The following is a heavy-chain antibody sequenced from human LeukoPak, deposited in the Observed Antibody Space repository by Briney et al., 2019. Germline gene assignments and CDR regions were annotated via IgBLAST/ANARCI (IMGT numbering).Heavy chain of an antibody. Sequence: GGSLRLSCAASGFTLNDYYMTWVRQAPGKGLDWVSSTCSSRNTYHAHSVKGRFTISRDNSNNLLYLQMNRLRAEDTVVYYCVRGRISEDGLDFWSEGTLLTVSS. CDR1: GFTLNDYY. V-gene: IGHV3-53*01. CDR2: TCSSRNT. CDR3: VRGRISEDGLDF. D-gene: IGHD6-13*01. J-gene: IGHJ4*02.